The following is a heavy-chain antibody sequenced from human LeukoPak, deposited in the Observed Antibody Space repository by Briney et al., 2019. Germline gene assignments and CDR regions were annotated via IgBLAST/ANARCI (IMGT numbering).Heavy chain of an antibody. Sequence: ASVKVSCKASGYTLTSYDINWVRQATGQGLEWMGWMNPNSGNTGYAQKFQGRVTITRNTSISTAYMELSSLRSEDTAVYYCARGYSGRYYYYYYMDVWGKGTTVTVSS. CDR3: ARGYSGRYYYYYYMDV. V-gene: IGHV1-8*03. CDR2: MNPNSGNT. J-gene: IGHJ6*03. CDR1: GYTLTSYD. D-gene: IGHD5-12*01.